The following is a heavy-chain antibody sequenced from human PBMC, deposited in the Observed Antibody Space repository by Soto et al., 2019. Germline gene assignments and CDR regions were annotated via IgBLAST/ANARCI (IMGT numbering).Heavy chain of an antibody. J-gene: IGHJ6*02. CDR3: ARTPSITMVRGVIADYYYYGMDV. D-gene: IGHD3-10*01. Sequence: SGPTLVNPTQTLTLTCTFSGFSLSTSGMCVSWIRQPPGKALEWLALIDWDDDKYYSTSLKTRLTISKDTSKNQVVLTMTNMDPVDTATYYCARTPSITMVRGVIADYYYYGMDVWGQGTTVTVSS. CDR1: GFSLSTSGMC. V-gene: IGHV2-70*01. CDR2: IDWDDDK.